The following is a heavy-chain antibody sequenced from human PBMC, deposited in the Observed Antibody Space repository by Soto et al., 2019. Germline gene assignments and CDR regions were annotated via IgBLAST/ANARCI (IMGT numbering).Heavy chain of an antibody. V-gene: IGHV1-18*01. J-gene: IGHJ6*02. D-gene: IGHD2-8*02. CDR2: ISAYNGNT. Sequence: GASVKVSCKASGYTFTSYGISWVRQAPGQGLEWMGWISAYNGNTNYAQKLQGRVTMTTDTSTSTAYMELRSLGSDDTAVYYCARDAPLLGVYAILPYYYYGMDVWGQGTTVTVSS. CDR3: ARDAPLLGVYAILPYYYYGMDV. CDR1: GYTFTSYG.